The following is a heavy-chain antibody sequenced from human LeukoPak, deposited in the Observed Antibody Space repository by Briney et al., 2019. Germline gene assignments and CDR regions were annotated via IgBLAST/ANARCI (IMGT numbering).Heavy chain of an antibody. CDR1: GFTFSSYG. Sequence: GGSLRLSCAAYGFTFSSYGMRWVSQAPGKGLEWVAVIWYDGSNKYYADSVKGRFTISRDNSKNTLYLQMNSLRAEDTAVYYCARDGVNKLWNFDYWGQGTLVTVSS. D-gene: IGHD2-15*01. V-gene: IGHV3-33*01. J-gene: IGHJ4*02. CDR2: IWYDGSNK. CDR3: ARDGVNKLWNFDY.